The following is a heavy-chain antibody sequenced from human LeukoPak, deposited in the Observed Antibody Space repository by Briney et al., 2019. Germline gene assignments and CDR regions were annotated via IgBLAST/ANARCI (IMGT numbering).Heavy chain of an antibody. CDR2: INPNSGGT. CDR1: GYTFTSYG. CDR3: ARVGRAVAGGYFDY. Sequence: GASVTVSCKASGYTFTSYGISWVRQAPGQGLEWMGWINPNSGGTNYAQKFQGRVTMTRDTSISTAYMELSRLRSDDTAVYYCARVGRAVAGGYFDYWGQGTLVTVSS. V-gene: IGHV1-2*02. J-gene: IGHJ4*02. D-gene: IGHD6-19*01.